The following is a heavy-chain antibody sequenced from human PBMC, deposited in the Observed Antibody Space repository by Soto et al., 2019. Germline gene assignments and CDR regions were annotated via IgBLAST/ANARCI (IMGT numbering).Heavy chain of an antibody. CDR3: ARPIAAAGTYGMDV. V-gene: IGHV1-18*01. CDR2: ISAYNGNT. Sequence: ASVKVSCKASGYTFTSYGISWVRQAPGQGLEWMGWISAYNGNTNYAQKLQGRVTMTTDTSTSTAYMELRSLRSDDTAMYYCARPIAAAGTYGMDVWGQGTTVTVSS. CDR1: GYTFTSYG. J-gene: IGHJ6*02. D-gene: IGHD6-13*01.